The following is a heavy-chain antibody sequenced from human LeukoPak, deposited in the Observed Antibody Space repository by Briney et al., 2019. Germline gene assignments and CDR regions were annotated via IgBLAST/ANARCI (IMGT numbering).Heavy chain of an antibody. CDR1: GFTFKDYG. CDR3: AKHMRATNTYSFFGLDV. V-gene: IGHV3-9*01. CDR2: INWNGGGT. J-gene: IGHJ6*02. D-gene: IGHD1-26*01. Sequence: PGGSLRLSCAATGFTFKDYGMHWVRQPPGKGLEWVSSINWNGGGTDYADSVKGRFTISRDNAKNSLYLQLSSLRPKDTALYYCAKHMRATNTYSFFGLDVWGQGTTVTVSS.